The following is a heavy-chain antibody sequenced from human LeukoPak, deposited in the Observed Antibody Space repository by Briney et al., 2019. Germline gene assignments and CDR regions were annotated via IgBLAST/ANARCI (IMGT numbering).Heavy chain of an antibody. CDR1: GFTFSSYG. CDR3: AKQKEHYYDSSGYYYDRYFDY. CDR2: IWYDGSNK. D-gene: IGHD3-22*01. Sequence: GGSLRLSCAASGFTFSSYGMHWVRQAPGKGLEWVAVIWYDGSNKYYADSVKGRFTISRDNSKNTLYLQMNSLRAEDTAVYYCAKQKEHYYDSSGYYYDRYFDYWGQGTLVTVSS. J-gene: IGHJ4*02. V-gene: IGHV3-33*06.